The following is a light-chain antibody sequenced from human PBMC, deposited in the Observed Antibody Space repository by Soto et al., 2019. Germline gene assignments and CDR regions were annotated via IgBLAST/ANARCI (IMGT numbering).Light chain of an antibody. CDR3: QYSGNSPWT. J-gene: IGKJ1*01. V-gene: IGKV3-20*01. CDR1: QSVSSSN. Sequence: DIVLTQSPGTLSLSPGERATLSCRASQSVSSSNVAWYQQMHGQSPRLLIYGGDTRAAGIPDRFSASGSGPDFTLTVGRLEPEDFAMYFCQYSGNSPWTFGQGAKADI. CDR2: GGD.